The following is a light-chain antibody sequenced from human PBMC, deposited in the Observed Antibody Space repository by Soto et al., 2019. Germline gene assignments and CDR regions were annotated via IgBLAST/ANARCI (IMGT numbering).Light chain of an antibody. CDR3: QSYDISLSGYM. V-gene: IGLV2-8*01. CDR1: SSDIGAYNY. J-gene: IGLJ3*02. CDR2: EVS. Sequence: QSALTQPPSASGSPGQSVTISCTGTSSDIGAYNYVSWYQQYPGKAPKLIIYEVSQRPSGVPDRFSGSKSGNTASLTVSGLQLEDEADYYCQSYDISLSGYMFGGGTKVTVL.